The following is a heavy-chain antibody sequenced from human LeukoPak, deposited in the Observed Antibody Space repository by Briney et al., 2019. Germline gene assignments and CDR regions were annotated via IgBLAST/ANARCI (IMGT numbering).Heavy chain of an antibody. V-gene: IGHV3-23*01. CDR1: GFTFSSSA. D-gene: IGHD3-3*02. J-gene: IGHJ4*02. CDR2: ISNNGGYT. Sequence: PGGSLRLSCAASGFTFSSSAMSWVRQAPGKGLEWVSAISNNGGYTYYADSVQGRFTISRDNSKNSLYLQMNSLRAEDTAVYYCARLGLPDYWGQGTLVTVSS. CDR3: ARLGLPDY.